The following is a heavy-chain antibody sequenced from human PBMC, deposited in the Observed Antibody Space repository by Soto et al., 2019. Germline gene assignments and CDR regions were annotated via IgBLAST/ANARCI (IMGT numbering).Heavy chain of an antibody. CDR3: ARGRGYCSGGSCYSGPLDY. V-gene: IGHV4-34*01. CDR2: INHSGST. D-gene: IGHD2-15*01. Sequence: SETLSLTCAVYGGSFSGYYWSWIRQPPGKGLEWIGEINHSGSTNYNPSLKSRVTISVDTSKNQFSLKLSSVTAADTAVYYCARGRGYCSGGSCYSGPLDYWGQGTLVTVSS. CDR1: GGSFSGYY. J-gene: IGHJ4*02.